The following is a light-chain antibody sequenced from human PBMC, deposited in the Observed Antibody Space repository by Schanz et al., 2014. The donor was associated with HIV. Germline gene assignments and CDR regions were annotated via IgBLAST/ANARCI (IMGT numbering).Light chain of an antibody. V-gene: IGKV3-15*01. Sequence: EIVMTQSPGTLSVSPGERATLSCRASQSVSNNLAWYQQKPGQAPRLLIYGASTRATGFPVRFSGSGSGTEFTLTISSLQPEDIATYYCQQYDRSSWTFGQGTKVEIK. CDR1: QSVSNN. CDR3: QQYDRSSWT. CDR2: GAS. J-gene: IGKJ1*01.